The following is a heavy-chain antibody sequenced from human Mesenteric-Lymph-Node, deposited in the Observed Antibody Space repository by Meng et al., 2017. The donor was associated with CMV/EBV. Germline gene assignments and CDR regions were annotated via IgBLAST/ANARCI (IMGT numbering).Heavy chain of an antibody. V-gene: IGHV3-74*01. CDR3: ARAFREQQLVEGGLN. J-gene: IGHJ4*02. D-gene: IGHD6-13*01. CDR2: INSDGTST. Sequence: GGSLRLSCAASGFTFITYWMHWVRQAPGKGLVWVSRINSDGTSTSYADSVRGRFTISRDNAKNTLYLQMNSLRAEDTAVYYCARAFREQQLVEGGLNWGQGTLVTVSS. CDR1: GFTFITYW.